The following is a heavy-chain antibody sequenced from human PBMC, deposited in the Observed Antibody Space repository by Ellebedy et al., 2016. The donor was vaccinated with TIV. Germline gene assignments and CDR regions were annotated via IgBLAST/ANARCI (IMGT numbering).Heavy chain of an antibody. CDR2: IIPILGIA. D-gene: IGHD3-16*02. V-gene: IGHV1-69*10. Sequence: ASVKVSCKASGGTFSSYAISWVRQAPGQGLEWMGGIIPILGIANYAQRFQGRVTITADKSTSTAYMELSSLRSEDTAVYYCASSDYVWGSYRPSSYNWFDPWGQGTLVTVSS. CDR1: GGTFSSYA. J-gene: IGHJ5*02. CDR3: ASSDYVWGSYRPSSYNWFDP.